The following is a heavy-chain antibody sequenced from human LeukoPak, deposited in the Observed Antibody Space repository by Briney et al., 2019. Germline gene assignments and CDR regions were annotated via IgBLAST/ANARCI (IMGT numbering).Heavy chain of an antibody. CDR3: ARDVTYYYGSGSYGDY. J-gene: IGHJ4*02. CDR1: RFTFGTYW. V-gene: IGHV3-74*01. CDR2: INSDGSST. D-gene: IGHD3-10*01. Sequence: GGSLRLSCAASRFTFGTYWMHWVRQAPGKGLVWVSRINSDGSSTDYADSVKGRFTISRDNAKNSLYLQMNSLRAEDTALYYCARDVTYYYGSGSYGDYWGQGTLVTVSS.